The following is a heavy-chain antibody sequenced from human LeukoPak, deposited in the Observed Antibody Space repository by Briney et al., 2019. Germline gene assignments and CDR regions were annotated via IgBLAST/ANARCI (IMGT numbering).Heavy chain of an antibody. CDR3: VRDYYESSGSTYYFDY. Sequence: GGSLRLSCAASGFTFSDLYMDWVRQAPGKGLEWVGRTRNKPNSYTTEYAASVKGRFTISRDDSKNSLYLQMNSLKTEDTAVYYCVRDYYESSGSTYYFDYWGQGTLVTVSS. D-gene: IGHD3-22*01. CDR1: GFTFSDLY. CDR2: TRNKPNSYTT. V-gene: IGHV3-72*01. J-gene: IGHJ4*02.